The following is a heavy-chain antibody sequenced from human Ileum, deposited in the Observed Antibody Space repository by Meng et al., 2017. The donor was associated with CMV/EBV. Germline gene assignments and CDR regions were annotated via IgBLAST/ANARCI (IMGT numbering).Heavy chain of an antibody. CDR1: GFTFSSYW. CDR3: ERFLEWYPYYYYGMDV. V-gene: IGHV3-74*01. CDR2: INCDGSST. J-gene: IGHJ6*02. D-gene: IGHD3-3*01. Sequence: GESPKTPCAALGFTFSSYWMHRVRQAPGKGLVWVSRINCDGSSTSYADPVKSRFTISRDNAKNTLYLQMNNLRAEDTAVYYCERFLEWYPYYYYGMDVWGQGTTVTVSS.